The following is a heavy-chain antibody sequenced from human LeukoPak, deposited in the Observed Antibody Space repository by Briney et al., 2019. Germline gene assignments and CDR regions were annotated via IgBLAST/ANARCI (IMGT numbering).Heavy chain of an antibody. CDR3: ARELGGSYGAYVDS. CDR1: GFTFSPYW. Sequence: PGGSLRLSCAASGFTFSPYWMSWVRQAPGKGLELVANIKGDGSEKYYVDSVKGRFTISRDNARNSLYLQMNSLRAEDTAVYYCARELGGSYGAYVDSWGQGTLVTVSS. V-gene: IGHV3-7*01. CDR2: IKGDGSEK. J-gene: IGHJ4*02. D-gene: IGHD4-17*01.